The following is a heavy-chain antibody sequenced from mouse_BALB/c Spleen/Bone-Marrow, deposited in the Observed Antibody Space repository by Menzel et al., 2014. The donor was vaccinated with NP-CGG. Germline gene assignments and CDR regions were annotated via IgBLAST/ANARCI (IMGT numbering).Heavy chain of an antibody. CDR2: ISSGSSTI. Sequence: EVMLVESGGGLVQPGGSWKLSCAASGFTFSSFGMHWVRQAPEKGLEWVAYISSGSSTIFYADTVKGRFTVSRDNPKNXLFLQMTSLRSEDTAMYYCTRGGNWDDFDYWGQGTTLTVSS. CDR3: TRGGNWDDFDY. V-gene: IGHV5-17*02. CDR1: GFTFSSFG. J-gene: IGHJ2*01. D-gene: IGHD4-1*01.